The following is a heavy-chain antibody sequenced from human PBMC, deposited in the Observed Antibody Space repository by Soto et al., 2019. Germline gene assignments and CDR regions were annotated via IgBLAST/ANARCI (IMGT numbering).Heavy chain of an antibody. Sequence: SETLSVTCTVSGGSISSGSYYWGWIRQPPGKGLEWIGSIYYSGSTYYNPSLKSRVTISVDTSKNQFSLKLSSVTAADTAVYYCARHVPMTRKFDYWGQGTLVTVSS. J-gene: IGHJ4*02. V-gene: IGHV4-39*01. CDR1: GGSISSGSYY. CDR3: ARHVPMTRKFDY. D-gene: IGHD3-22*01. CDR2: IYYSGST.